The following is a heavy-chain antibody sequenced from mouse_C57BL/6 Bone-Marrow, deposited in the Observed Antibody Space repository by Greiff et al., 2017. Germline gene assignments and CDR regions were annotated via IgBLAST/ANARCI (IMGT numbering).Heavy chain of an antibody. CDR1: GYTFTDYY. CDR2: IYPGSGNT. Sequence: QVQLQQPGAELVRPGASVKLSCKASGYTFTDYYINWVKQRPGQGLEWIARIYPGSGNTYYNEKFKGKATLTAEKSSSTAYMQLSSLTSEDSAVYFCAREAYWGQGTLVTVSA. V-gene: IGHV1-76*01. J-gene: IGHJ3*01. CDR3: AREAY.